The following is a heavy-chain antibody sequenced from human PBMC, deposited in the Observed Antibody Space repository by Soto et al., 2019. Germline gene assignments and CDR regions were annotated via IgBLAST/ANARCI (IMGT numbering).Heavy chain of an antibody. V-gene: IGHV1-18*01. CDR2: ISAYNGNT. Sequence: QVQLVQSGAEVKKPGASVKVSCKASGYIFSNYGICWVRQAPGQGLEWVGWISAYNGNTNYAQKLQGRVTLSTDTSTRTAYMELRSLRSDYTAVYYCAREGIGGTIWERRAFRRRGGNWGQGTLVTVSS. CDR1: GYIFSNYG. CDR3: AREGIGGTIWERRAFRRRGGN. J-gene: IGHJ4*02. D-gene: IGHD1-26*01.